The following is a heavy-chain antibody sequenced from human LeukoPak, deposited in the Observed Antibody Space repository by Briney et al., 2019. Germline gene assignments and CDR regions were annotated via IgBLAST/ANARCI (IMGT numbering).Heavy chain of an antibody. J-gene: IGHJ4*02. CDR3: ARDVSYNSLDY. CDR1: GFTFSRHG. D-gene: IGHD6-13*01. CDR2: IWYDGSKK. V-gene: IGHV3-33*07. Sequence: GGSLRLSCGTSGFTFSRHGLYWVRQAPGKGLEWVAVIWYDGSKKYYADSVKGRSTISRDNYKNTLYLEMNSLRAEDTAVYYCARDVSYNSLDYWGQGTLVTVSS.